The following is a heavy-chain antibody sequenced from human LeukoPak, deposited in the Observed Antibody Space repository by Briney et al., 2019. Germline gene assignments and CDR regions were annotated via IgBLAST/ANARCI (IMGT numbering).Heavy chain of an antibody. CDR1: GFTFSSYW. Sequence: GGSLRLSCAASGFTFSSYWMSWVRQAPGKGLEWVANIKQDGSEKYYVDPVKGRFTISRDDAKNSLYLQMNSLRAEDTAVYYCARGLNVDTAMGRLGDWGQGTLVTVSS. CDR3: ARGLNVDTAMGRLGD. V-gene: IGHV3-7*01. J-gene: IGHJ4*02. CDR2: IKQDGSEK. D-gene: IGHD5-18*01.